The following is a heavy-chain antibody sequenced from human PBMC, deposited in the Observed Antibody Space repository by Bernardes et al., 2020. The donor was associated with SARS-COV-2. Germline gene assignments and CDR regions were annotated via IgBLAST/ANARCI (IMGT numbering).Heavy chain of an antibody. CDR2: TYYRSKWYN. D-gene: IGHD3-16*02. Sequence: SQTLSLTCAISGDSVSSNSAAWNWIRQSPSRGLEWLGRTYYRSKWYNDYAVSVKSRITINPDTSKNQFSLQLNSVTPEDTAVYYCAREDMITFGGVIVPYYFDYWGQGTLVTVSS. J-gene: IGHJ4*02. V-gene: IGHV6-1*01. CDR1: GDSVSSNSAA. CDR3: AREDMITFGGVIVPYYFDY.